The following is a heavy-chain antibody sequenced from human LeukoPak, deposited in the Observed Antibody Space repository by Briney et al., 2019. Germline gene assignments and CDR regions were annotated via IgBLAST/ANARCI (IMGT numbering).Heavy chain of an antibody. CDR3: AKGRWDCSSTSCDPWFDP. CDR1: GFTFSSYG. J-gene: IGHJ5*02. CDR2: IRYDGINK. D-gene: IGHD2-2*01. V-gene: IGHV3-30*02. Sequence: GGSLRLSCAASGFTFSSYGMHWVRQAPGKGLEWVAFIRYDGINKYYADSVKGRFTISRDNSKNTLYLQMNSLRAEDTAVYYCAKGRWDCSSTSCDPWFDPWGQGTLVTVSS.